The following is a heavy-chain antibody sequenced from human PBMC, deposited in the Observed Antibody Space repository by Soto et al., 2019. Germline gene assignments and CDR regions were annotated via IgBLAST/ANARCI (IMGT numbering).Heavy chain of an antibody. CDR1: GFSLSTSGVG. D-gene: IGHD2-21*02. Sequence: QITLKESGPTLVKPTQTLTLTCTFSGFSLSTSGVGVGWIRQHPGKALEWLAVIYWDDDKRYSPSLKSRLTIXKXTRXTQVVLTMTNMDPVDTATYYCAPSRGGGNSAVQVYWGQGTLVTVSS. CDR2: IYWDDDK. CDR3: APSRGGGNSAVQVY. J-gene: IGHJ4*02. V-gene: IGHV2-5*02.